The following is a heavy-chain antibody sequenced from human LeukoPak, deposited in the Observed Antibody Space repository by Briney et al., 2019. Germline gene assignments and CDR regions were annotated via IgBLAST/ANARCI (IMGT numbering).Heavy chain of an antibody. CDR2: IYTSGST. V-gene: IGHV4-4*07. D-gene: IGHD6-13*01. J-gene: IGHJ4*02. CDR1: GGSISSYY. CDR3: ARVAAAGPYFDY. Sequence: SETLSLTCTVSGGSISSYYWSWIRQPAGKGLEWIGRIYTSGSTNYNPSLKSRVTISVDTSKNQFSLKLSSVTAADTAVYYCARVAAAGPYFDYWGQGTLVTVSS.